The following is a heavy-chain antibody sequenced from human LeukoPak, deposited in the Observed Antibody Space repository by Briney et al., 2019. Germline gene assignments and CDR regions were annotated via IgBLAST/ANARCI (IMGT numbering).Heavy chain of an antibody. V-gene: IGHV3-21*01. CDR2: ISSSSSYI. CDR1: GFTFSSYS. D-gene: IGHD6-13*01. Sequence: SGGSLRLSCAASGFTFSSYSMNWVRQAPGKGLEWVSSISSSSSYIYYADSVKGRFTISRDNSKNTLYLQMSSLRAEDTAVYYCVKGGGIAAAGSIPFDYWGQGTLVTVSS. J-gene: IGHJ4*02. CDR3: VKGGGIAAAGSIPFDY.